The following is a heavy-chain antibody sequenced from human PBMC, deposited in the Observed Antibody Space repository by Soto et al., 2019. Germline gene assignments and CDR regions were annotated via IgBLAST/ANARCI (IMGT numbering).Heavy chain of an antibody. V-gene: IGHV1-69*04. Sequence: SVKVSCKASGGTFSSYTISWVRQAPGQGLEWMGRIIPILGIANYAQKFQGRVTITADKSTSTAYMELSSLRSEDTAVYYCARDRWNDYGDYAYLLYYYWGQGTLGTVSS. CDR3: ARDRWNDYGDYAYLLYYY. CDR2: IIPILGIA. J-gene: IGHJ4*02. D-gene: IGHD4-17*01. CDR1: GGTFSSYT.